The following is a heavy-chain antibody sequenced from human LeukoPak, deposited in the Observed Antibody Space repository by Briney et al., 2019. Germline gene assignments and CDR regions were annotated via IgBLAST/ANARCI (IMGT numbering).Heavy chain of an antibody. CDR2: INHSGST. V-gene: IGHV4-34*01. Sequence: SETLSLTCAVYGGSFSGYYWSWIRQPPGKGLEWSGEINHSGSTNYNPSLKSRVTISVDTSKNQFSLKLSSVTAADTAVYYCARRNTFRFRCSSSWYLFWFDPWGQGTLVTVSS. J-gene: IGHJ5*02. CDR3: ARRNTFRFRCSSSWYLFWFDP. D-gene: IGHD6-13*01. CDR1: GGSFSGYY.